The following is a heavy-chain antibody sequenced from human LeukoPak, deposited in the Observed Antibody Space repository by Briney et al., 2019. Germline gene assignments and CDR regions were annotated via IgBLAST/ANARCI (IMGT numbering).Heavy chain of an antibody. CDR2: ISSSSSYI. J-gene: IGHJ4*02. Sequence: GESLRLSCAASGFTFSSYSMNWVRQAPGKGLEWVSSISSSSSYIYYADSVKGRFTISRDNAKNSLYLQMNSLRAEDTAVYYCARDLRSEKKRTMVRGSDPEYWGQGTLVTVSS. CDR1: GFTFSSYS. V-gene: IGHV3-21*01. CDR3: ARDLRSEKKRTMVRGSDPEY. D-gene: IGHD3-10*01.